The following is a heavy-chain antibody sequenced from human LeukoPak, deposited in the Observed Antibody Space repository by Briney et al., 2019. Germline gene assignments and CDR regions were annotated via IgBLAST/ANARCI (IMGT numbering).Heavy chain of an antibody. CDR2: ISWDGGST. D-gene: IGHD6-13*01. CDR1: GFTFDDYA. Sequence: GGSLRLSCAASGFTFDDYAMHWVRQAPGKGLEWVSLISWDGGSTYYADSVKGRFTISRDNSKNSLYLQMNSLRTEDTALYYCAMGSSWPGSFFDYWGQGTLVAVSS. V-gene: IGHV3-43*01. J-gene: IGHJ4*02. CDR3: AMGSSWPGSFFDY.